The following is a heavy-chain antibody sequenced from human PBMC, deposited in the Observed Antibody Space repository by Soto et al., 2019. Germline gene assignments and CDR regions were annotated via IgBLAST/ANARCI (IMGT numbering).Heavy chain of an antibody. J-gene: IGHJ5*02. CDR1: GFTFSSYG. CDR2: ISYDGSNK. D-gene: IGHD3-3*01. Sequence: QVQLVESGGGVVQPGRSLRLSCAASGFTFSSYGMHWVRQAPGKGLEWVAVISYDGSNKYYADSVKGRFTISRDNSKNTLYLQMNSLRAEDTAVYYCAKVGLRFLELHWFDPWGQGTLVTVS. CDR3: AKVGLRFLELHWFDP. V-gene: IGHV3-30*18.